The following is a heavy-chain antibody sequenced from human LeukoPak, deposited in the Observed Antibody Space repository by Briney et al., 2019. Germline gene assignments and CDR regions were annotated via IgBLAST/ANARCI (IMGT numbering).Heavy chain of an antibody. D-gene: IGHD5-18*01. V-gene: IGHV3-23*01. CDR3: AKGTWIQLSPPFDY. Sequence: GGSLRLSCAASGFTFSSYPMSWVRQAPGKGLEWVSAISGSGGSTYYADSVKGRFTISRDNSKNTLYLQMNSLRAEDTAVYYCAKGTWIQLSPPFDYWGQGTLVTVSS. CDR1: GFTFSSYP. J-gene: IGHJ4*02. CDR2: ISGSGGST.